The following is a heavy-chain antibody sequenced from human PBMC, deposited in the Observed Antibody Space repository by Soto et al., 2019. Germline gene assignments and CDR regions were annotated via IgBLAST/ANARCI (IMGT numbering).Heavy chain of an antibody. CDR2: IYHSGST. Sequence: PSETLSLPCAVSGGSISSGGYSWSWIRQPPGKGLEWIGYIYHSGSTYYNPSLKSRVTISVDRSKNQFSLKLSSVTAADTAVYYCARAFSLDDAFDIWGQGTMVTVSS. D-gene: IGHD3-16*02. J-gene: IGHJ3*02. CDR1: GGSISSGGYS. CDR3: ARAFSLDDAFDI. V-gene: IGHV4-30-2*01.